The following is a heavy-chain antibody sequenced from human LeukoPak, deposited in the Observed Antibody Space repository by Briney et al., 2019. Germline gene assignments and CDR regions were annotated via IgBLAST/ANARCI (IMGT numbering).Heavy chain of an antibody. V-gene: IGHV4-34*08. Sequence: PGGSLRLSCAASGFTFSSYEMNWVRQAPGKGLEWIGEINHSGSTNYNPSLKSRVTISVDTSKNQFSLKLSSVTAADTAVYYCATGPYYYDSSLYYYTVWGQGTLVSVSS. CDR2: INHSGST. J-gene: IGHJ4*02. D-gene: IGHD3-22*01. CDR3: ATGPYYYDSSLYYYTV. CDR1: GFTFSSYE.